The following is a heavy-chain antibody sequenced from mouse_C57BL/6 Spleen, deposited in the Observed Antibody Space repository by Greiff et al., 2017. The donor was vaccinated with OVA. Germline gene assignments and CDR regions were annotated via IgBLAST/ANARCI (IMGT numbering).Heavy chain of an antibody. CDR3: ARGFGVPSFDY. V-gene: IGHV1-66*01. Sequence: VQLQQSGPELVKPGASVKISCKASGYSFTSYYIHWVKQRPGQGLAWIGWIYPGSGNTKYNEKFKGKATLTADTSSSTAYMQLSSLTSEDSAVYYCARGFGVPSFDYWGQGTTLTVSS. CDR1: GYSFTSYY. J-gene: IGHJ2*01. D-gene: IGHD3-1*01. CDR2: IYPGSGNT.